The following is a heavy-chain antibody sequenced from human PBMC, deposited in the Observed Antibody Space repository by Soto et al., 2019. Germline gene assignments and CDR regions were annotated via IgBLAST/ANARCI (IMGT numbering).Heavy chain of an antibody. V-gene: IGHV3-48*01. CDR3: ARVLRNYDYYGMDV. D-gene: IGHD3-16*01. J-gene: IGHJ6*02. Sequence: GGSLRLSCAASGFTFSSYSMNWVRQAPGKGLEWVSYISSSSSPIYYADSVKGRFTISRDNAKNSLYLQMNSLRAEDTAVYYCARVLRNYDYYGMDVWXQGTTVTVSS. CDR1: GFTFSSYS. CDR2: ISSSSSPI.